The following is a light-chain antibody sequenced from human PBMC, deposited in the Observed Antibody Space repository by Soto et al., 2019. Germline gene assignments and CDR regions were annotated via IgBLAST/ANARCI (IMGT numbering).Light chain of an antibody. V-gene: IGLV2-14*03. CDR1: SSDVGGYNY. CDR2: DVN. CDR3: ASFTRSGTVV. J-gene: IGLJ2*01. Sequence: QSVLTQPASVSGSPGQSITISCAGTSSDVGGYNYVSWYQQHPGKVPRLIISDVNKRPSGVSDRFSGSKSGNTASLTISGLQAEDEAYYYCASFTRSGTVVFGGGTKLTVL.